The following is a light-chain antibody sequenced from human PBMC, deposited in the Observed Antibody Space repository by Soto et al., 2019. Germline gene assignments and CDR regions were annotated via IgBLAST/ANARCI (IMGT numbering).Light chain of an antibody. CDR2: DVS. J-gene: IGLJ2*01. Sequence: QSALTHPRSVSGSPGQSVTISCTGTSSDVGGYNYVSWYQKYPGKAPRLMIYDVSKRPSGVPDRFSGSKSGNTASLTISGLQAEDEADYYCCSHAGSFTLVFGGVTKVTVL. CDR1: SSDVGGYNY. V-gene: IGLV2-11*01. CDR3: CSHAGSFTLV.